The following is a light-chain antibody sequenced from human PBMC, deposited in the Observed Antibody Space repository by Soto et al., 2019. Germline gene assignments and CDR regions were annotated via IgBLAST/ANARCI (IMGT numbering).Light chain of an antibody. CDR1: VSDVGGYDY. V-gene: IGLV2-14*01. Sequence: QSVLTQPASVSGSPGQSITISCTGTVSDVGGYDYVSWYHLHPGKAPNLMVFEVSNRPSGVSYRFSGSKSGRTASLTISGLQAEDETDYFFSSYSISTAYLFATGTKLTVL. CDR3: SSYSISTAYL. CDR2: EVS. J-gene: IGLJ1*01.